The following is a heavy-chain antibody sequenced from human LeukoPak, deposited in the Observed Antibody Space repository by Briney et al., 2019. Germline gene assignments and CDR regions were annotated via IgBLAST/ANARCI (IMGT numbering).Heavy chain of an antibody. Sequence: GGSLRLSCAASGFTFSDYYMSWIRQAPGKGLVWVSRINSDGSSTSYADSVKGRFTISRDNAKNTLYLQMNSLRAEDTAVYYCARLRGSSWYYFDYWGQGTLVTVSS. V-gene: IGHV3-74*01. CDR2: INSDGSST. CDR3: ARLRGSSWYYFDY. J-gene: IGHJ4*02. D-gene: IGHD6-13*01. CDR1: GFTFSDYY.